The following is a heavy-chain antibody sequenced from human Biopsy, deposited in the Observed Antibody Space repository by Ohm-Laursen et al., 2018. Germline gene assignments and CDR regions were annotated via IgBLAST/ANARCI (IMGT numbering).Heavy chain of an antibody. CDR1: GGSFSGYY. V-gene: IGHV4-34*01. D-gene: IGHD3-16*01. Sequence: SETLSLTCAVSGGSFSGYYWSWIRQPPGKGLEWIGEINHSGSTNYNPSLKSRVTISVDKSKNQFSLKLRSVTAVDTAVYYCARAVDYYDPYYYYGLDVWGQGTTVTVSS. CDR2: INHSGST. J-gene: IGHJ6*02. CDR3: ARAVDYYDPYYYYGLDV.